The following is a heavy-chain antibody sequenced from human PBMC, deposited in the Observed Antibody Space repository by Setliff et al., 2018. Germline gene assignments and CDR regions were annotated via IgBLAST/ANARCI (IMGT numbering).Heavy chain of an antibody. J-gene: IGHJ4*02. CDR2: INHSGST. V-gene: IGHV4-34*01. Sequence: PSETLSLTCAVYGESFSGHYWSWIRQPPGKGLEWIGEINHSGSTNYNPSLKSRVTISVDTSKNQFSLKLSSVTAADTAVYYRASGRGEMATTFDYWGQGTLVTVSS. D-gene: IGHD5-12*01. CDR1: GESFSGHY. CDR3: ASGRGEMATTFDY.